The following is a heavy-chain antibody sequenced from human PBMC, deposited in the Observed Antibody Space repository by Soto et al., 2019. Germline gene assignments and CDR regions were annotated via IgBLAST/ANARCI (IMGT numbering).Heavy chain of an antibody. CDR2: ISTYNGNT. CDR1: GYTFTSYG. Sequence: QVQLVQSGAEVKKPGASVKVSCKASGYTFTSYGISWVRQAPGQGLEWMGWISTYNGNTNYAQKRQGRVTMTTDASTRTAYMELRSLRSDDTAVYYCARAVQYDILTGYYADYYYYGMAVWGQGTTVTVSS. D-gene: IGHD3-9*01. V-gene: IGHV1-18*01. CDR3: ARAVQYDILTGYYADYYYYGMAV. J-gene: IGHJ6*02.